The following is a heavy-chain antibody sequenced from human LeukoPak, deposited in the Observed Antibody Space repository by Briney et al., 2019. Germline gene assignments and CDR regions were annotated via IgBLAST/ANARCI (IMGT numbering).Heavy chain of an antibody. CDR3: ARVEWLQFPDC. J-gene: IGHJ4*02. Sequence: GGSLRLSCAASGFTFSTYSMNWVRQAPGKGLEWVSSISSSTTYIYYADSVKGRFTISRDNAKNSLYLQMNSLRAEDTAVYYCARVEWLQFPDCWGQGTLVTVSS. V-gene: IGHV3-21*01. CDR2: ISSSTTYI. D-gene: IGHD5-24*01. CDR1: GFTFSTYS.